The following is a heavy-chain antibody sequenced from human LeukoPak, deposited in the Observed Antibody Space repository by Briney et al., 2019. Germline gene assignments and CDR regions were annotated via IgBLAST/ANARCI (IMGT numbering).Heavy chain of an antibody. CDR3: ARDLRQQLVRRAFDI. J-gene: IGHJ3*02. D-gene: IGHD6-13*01. Sequence: SETLSLTCTVSGGSISSYYWSWIRQPAGKGLEWIGRIYTSGSTNYNPSLKSRVTMSLDTSKNQFSLKLSSVTAADTAVYYCARDLRQQLVRRAFDIWGQGTMVTVSS. V-gene: IGHV4-4*07. CDR2: IYTSGST. CDR1: GGSISSYY.